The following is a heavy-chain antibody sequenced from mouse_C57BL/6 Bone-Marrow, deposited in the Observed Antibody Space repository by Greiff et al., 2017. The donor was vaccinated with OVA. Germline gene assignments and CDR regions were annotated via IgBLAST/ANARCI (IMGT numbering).Heavy chain of an antibody. J-gene: IGHJ4*01. V-gene: IGHV1-69*01. Sequence: QVQLQQPGAELVMPGASVKLSCKASGYTFTRYWMHWVKQRPGQGLEWIGEIDPSDSYTNYNQKFKGKSTLTVDKSSSTAYMQLSSLTSEDSAVYYCAREDYYGSSYAMDYWGQGTSVTVSS. CDR3: AREDYYGSSYAMDY. CDR2: IDPSDSYT. CDR1: GYTFTRYW. D-gene: IGHD1-1*01.